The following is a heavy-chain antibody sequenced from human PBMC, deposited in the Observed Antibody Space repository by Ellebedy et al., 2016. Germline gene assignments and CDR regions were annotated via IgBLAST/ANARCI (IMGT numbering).Heavy chain of an antibody. CDR3: ATGASPLGMDV. Sequence: SVKVSCXASGGTFSSYAISWVRQAPGQGLEWMGRIIPILGIANYAQKFQGRVTITADKSTSTAYMELSSLRSEDTAVYYCATGASPLGMDVWGQGTTVTVSS. D-gene: IGHD2-21*01. V-gene: IGHV1-69*04. CDR2: IIPILGIA. CDR1: GGTFSSYA. J-gene: IGHJ6*02.